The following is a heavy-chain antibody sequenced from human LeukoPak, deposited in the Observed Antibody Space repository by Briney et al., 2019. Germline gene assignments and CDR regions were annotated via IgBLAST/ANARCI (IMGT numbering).Heavy chain of an antibody. J-gene: IGHJ4*02. CDR1: GFTFSSYS. CDR3: AREIGSDSSGYRDC. CDR2: ISSSSSTI. D-gene: IGHD3-22*01. V-gene: IGHV3-48*04. Sequence: GGSLRLSCAASGFTFSSYSMNWVRQAPGKGLEWVSYISSSSSTIYYADSVKGRFTISRDNAKNSLYLQMNSLRAEDTAVYYCAREIGSDSSGYRDCWGQGTLVTVSS.